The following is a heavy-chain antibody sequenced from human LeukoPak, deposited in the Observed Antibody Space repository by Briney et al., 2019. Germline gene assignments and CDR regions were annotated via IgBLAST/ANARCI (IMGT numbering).Heavy chain of an antibody. Sequence: PGGSLRLSCAASGFTFSSYWMSWVRQAPGKGLEWVANIKQDGSEKYYVDSVKGRFTISRDNAKNSLYLQMSSLRAEDTALYYCATSTAGNDYWGQGTLVTVSS. CDR3: ATSTAGNDY. J-gene: IGHJ4*02. CDR1: GFTFSSYW. CDR2: IKQDGSEK. V-gene: IGHV3-7*05. D-gene: IGHD4-17*01.